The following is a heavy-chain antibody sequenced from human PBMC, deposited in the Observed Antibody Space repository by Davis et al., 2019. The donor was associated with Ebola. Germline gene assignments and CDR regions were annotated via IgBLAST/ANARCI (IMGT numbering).Heavy chain of an antibody. J-gene: IGHJ4*02. CDR3: ARGGGRLAFCGGDCRTIDY. V-gene: IGHV3-23*01. D-gene: IGHD2-21*02. Sequence: GGSLRLSCAASGFTFSSYAMSWVRQTPGKGLEWVSAITGSGSLTGYADSVKGRFTISRDNSKNTLYLQMNSLRAEDTAVYYCARGGGRLAFCGGDCRTIDYWGQGTLVTVSS. CDR2: ITGSGSLT. CDR1: GFTFSSYA.